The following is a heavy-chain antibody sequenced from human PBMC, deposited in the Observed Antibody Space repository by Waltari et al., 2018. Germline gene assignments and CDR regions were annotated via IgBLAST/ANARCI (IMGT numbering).Heavy chain of an antibody. Sequence: EVQLVESGGGLVQPGGSLRLSCAASGFTFSSYAMHWVRQAPGKGLEYVSAISSNGGSTYYADSVKGRFTISRDNSKNTLYLQMGSLRAEDMAVYYCARDYPPGKYGRNAFDIWGQGTMVTVSS. CDR1: GFTFSSYA. V-gene: IGHV3-64*07. J-gene: IGHJ3*02. D-gene: IGHD1-26*01. CDR2: ISSNGGST. CDR3: ARDYPPGKYGRNAFDI.